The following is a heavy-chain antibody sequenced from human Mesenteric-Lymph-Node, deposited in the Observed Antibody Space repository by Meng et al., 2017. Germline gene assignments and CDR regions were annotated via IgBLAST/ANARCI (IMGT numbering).Heavy chain of an antibody. CDR2: ISAYNGNT. Sequence: ASVKVSCKASGGTFSSYGISWVRQAPGQGLEWMGWISAYNGNTNYAQKLQGRVTMTTDTSTSTAYMELRSLRSDDTAVYYCARSLGHYDFWSGYPYLGLTDWGQGTLVTVSS. CDR3: ARSLGHYDFWSGYPYLGLTD. J-gene: IGHJ4*02. D-gene: IGHD3-3*01. CDR1: GGTFSSYG. V-gene: IGHV1-18*01.